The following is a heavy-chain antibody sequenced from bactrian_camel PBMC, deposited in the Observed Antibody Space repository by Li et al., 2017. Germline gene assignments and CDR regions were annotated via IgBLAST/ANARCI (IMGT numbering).Heavy chain of an antibody. D-gene: IGHD6*01. CDR2: IHGGGTKT. CDR3: ASVSGRLGVAGFTTGGSWYFSY. CDR1: GFTFSNYA. J-gene: IGHJ6*01. V-gene: IGHV3S31*01. Sequence: VQLVESGGGLVQPGGSLRLSCTASGFTFSNYAMNWVRQAPGKGLERVSGIHGGGTKTYYADSVKGRFTIPRDNAKTTLYLQMNSLKTEDTAEYYCASVSGRLGVAGFTTGGSWYFSYWGQGTQVTVS.